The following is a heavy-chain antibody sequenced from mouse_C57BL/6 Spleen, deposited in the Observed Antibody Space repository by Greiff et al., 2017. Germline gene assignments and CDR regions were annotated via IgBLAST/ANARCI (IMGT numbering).Heavy chain of an antibody. Sequence: QVQLQQSGAELVRPGTSVKMSCKASGYTFTNYWIGWAKQRPGHGLEWIGDIYPGGGYTNYNEKFKGKATLTADKSSSTAYMQFSSLTSEDAAIYYCARGGDWYFDVWGTGTTVTVSS. V-gene: IGHV1-63*01. CDR2: IYPGGGYT. CDR3: ARGGDWYFDV. CDR1: GYTFTNYW. J-gene: IGHJ1*03.